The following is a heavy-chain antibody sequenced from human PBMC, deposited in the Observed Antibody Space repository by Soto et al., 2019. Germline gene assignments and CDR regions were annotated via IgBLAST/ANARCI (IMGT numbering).Heavy chain of an antibody. Sequence: QLQLQESGPGLVRPSETLSLTCTVSGDSISSSNYFWGWIRQPPGKGLEWIWTIYYSGNTYYSPSLRSRVTISVDTSKNQFSLKLSSVTAADTAVYYCARHKIGSYGDYFDYWGQGTLVTVSS. D-gene: IGHD4-17*01. V-gene: IGHV4-39*01. CDR3: ARHKIGSYGDYFDY. CDR1: GDSISSSNYF. J-gene: IGHJ4*02. CDR2: IYYSGNT.